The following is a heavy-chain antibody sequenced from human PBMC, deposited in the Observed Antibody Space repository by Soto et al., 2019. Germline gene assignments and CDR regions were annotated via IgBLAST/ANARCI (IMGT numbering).Heavy chain of an antibody. CDR2: ISAYNGNT. V-gene: IGHV1-18*01. CDR1: GYTFTSYG. CDR3: ARGTTVETGSY. Sequence: QVQLVQSGAEVKKPGASVKVSCKASGYTFTSYGISWVRQAPGQGLEWMGWISAYNGNTNYAQKFQGGVAMTRDTSTSTAYMELRCLRSDDTGEYYCARGTTVETGSYWGQGTLVTVSS. J-gene: IGHJ4*02. D-gene: IGHD4-17*01.